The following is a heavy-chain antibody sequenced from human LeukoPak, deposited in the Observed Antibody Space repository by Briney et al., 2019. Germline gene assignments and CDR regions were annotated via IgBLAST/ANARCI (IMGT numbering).Heavy chain of an antibody. CDR3: ARAPDCSSTSCYDKRIYYFDY. V-gene: IGHV4-39*07. CDR1: GGSISSSSYY. Sequence: KPSETLSLTCTVSGGSISSSSYYWGWIRQPPGKGLEWIGSIYYSGSTYYNPSLKSRVTISVDTSKNQFSLKLSSVTAADTAVYYCARAPDCSSTSCYDKRIYYFDYWGQGTLVTVSS. CDR2: IYYSGST. J-gene: IGHJ4*02. D-gene: IGHD2-2*01.